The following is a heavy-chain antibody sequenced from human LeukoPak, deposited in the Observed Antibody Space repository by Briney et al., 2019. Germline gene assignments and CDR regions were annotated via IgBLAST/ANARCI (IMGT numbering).Heavy chain of an antibody. CDR2: ISSNGIST. CDR1: GFTFSSSA. V-gene: IGHV3-64D*06. Sequence: GGSLGLSCSASGFTFSSSAMHWVRQAPGKGLEYVSVISSNGISTYYAGSVKGRFTISRDNSKNTLYPQMSSLRAEDTAVYYCVKGGQWLRASNDYWGQGTLVTVSS. CDR3: VKGGQWLRASNDY. J-gene: IGHJ4*02. D-gene: IGHD6-19*01.